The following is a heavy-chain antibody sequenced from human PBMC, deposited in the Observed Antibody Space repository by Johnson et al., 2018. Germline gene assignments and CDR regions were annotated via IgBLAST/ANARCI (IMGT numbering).Heavy chain of an antibody. CDR2: IIPIFGTA. Sequence: QVQLVQSGAEVKKPGSSVKVSCKASGGTFSSYAISWVRQAPGQGLEWMGGIIPIFGTANYAQKFQGRVTITADKSTSTAYMELGSLGSEDTAGYYCARGARPYYDSSGGDAFDIWGQGTTVTVSS. CDR1: GGTFSSYA. V-gene: IGHV1-69*06. J-gene: IGHJ3*02. CDR3: ARGARPYYDSSGGDAFDI. D-gene: IGHD3-22*01.